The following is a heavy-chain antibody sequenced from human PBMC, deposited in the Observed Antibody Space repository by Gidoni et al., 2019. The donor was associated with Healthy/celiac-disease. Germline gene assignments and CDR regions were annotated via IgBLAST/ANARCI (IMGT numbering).Heavy chain of an antibody. CDR2: ISGSGGST. CDR1: GFTFSSYA. CDR3: AKDSYDSSGYYGITDY. Sequence: EVQLLESGGGLVQPGGSLRLSCAASGFTFSSYAMSWVRQAPGKGLEWVSAISGSGGSTYYADSVKGRFTISRDNSKNTLYLQMNSLRAEDTAVYYCAKDSYDSSGYYGITDYWGQGTLVTVSS. D-gene: IGHD3-22*01. V-gene: IGHV3-23*01. J-gene: IGHJ4*02.